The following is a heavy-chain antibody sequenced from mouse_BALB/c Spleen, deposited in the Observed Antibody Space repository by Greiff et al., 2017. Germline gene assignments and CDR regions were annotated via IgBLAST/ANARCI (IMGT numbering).Heavy chain of an antibody. CDR1: GYSITSCYY. Sequence: DVKLVESGPGLVKPSQSLSLTCSVTGYSITSCYYWNWIRQFPGNKLEWMGYISYDGSNNYNPSLKNRISITRDTSKNQFFLKLNSVTTEDTATYYCARGGLLRDRYWYFDVWGAGTTVTVSS. J-gene: IGHJ1*01. D-gene: IGHD2-3*01. CDR2: ISYDGSN. CDR3: ARGGLLRDRYWYFDV. V-gene: IGHV3-6*02.